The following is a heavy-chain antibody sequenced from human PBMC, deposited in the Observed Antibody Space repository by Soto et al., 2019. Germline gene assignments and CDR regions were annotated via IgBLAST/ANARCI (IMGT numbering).Heavy chain of an antibody. CDR3: ASDGDSYGYLFDS. CDR2: IIPIFGTA. J-gene: IGHJ4*02. D-gene: IGHD5-18*01. CDR1: GGTFSSYA. Sequence: QVQLVQSGAEVKKPGSSVKVSCKASGGTFSSYAISWVRQAPGQGLEWMGGIIPIFGTANYAQKFEGRVTITADESTSTAYMELSSMRSEDTAVYYCASDGDSYGYLFDSWGQGTLVTVSS. V-gene: IGHV1-69*12.